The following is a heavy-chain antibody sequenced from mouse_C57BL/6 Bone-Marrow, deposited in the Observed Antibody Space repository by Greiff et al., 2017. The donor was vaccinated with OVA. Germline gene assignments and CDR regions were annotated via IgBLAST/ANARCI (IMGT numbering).Heavy chain of an antibody. CDR3: TRGYYGSSSWFAY. J-gene: IGHJ3*01. Sequence: DVKLVESGEGLMKPGGSLKLSCAASGFTFSSYAMSWVRQTPEKRLEWVTYISSGGDYIYYADTVKGRFTISRDNARNTLYLQMSSLKSEDTAMYYCTRGYYGSSSWFAYWGQGTLVTVSA. CDR2: ISSGGDYI. V-gene: IGHV5-9-1*02. CDR1: GFTFSSYA. D-gene: IGHD1-1*01.